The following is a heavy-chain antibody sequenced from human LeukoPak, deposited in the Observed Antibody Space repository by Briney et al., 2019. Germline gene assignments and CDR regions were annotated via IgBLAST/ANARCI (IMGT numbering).Heavy chain of an antibody. CDR3: ARHLNYYDSSGYYSYFDY. D-gene: IGHD3-22*01. V-gene: IGHV4-39*01. Sequence: QSSETLSLTCTVSGGSISSSSYYWGWIRQPPGKGLEWIGSIYYSGSTYYNPSLKSRVTISLDTSKNQFSLKLSSVTAADTAVYYCARHLNYYDSSGYYSYFDYWGQGTLVTVSS. J-gene: IGHJ4*02. CDR2: IYYSGST. CDR1: GGSISSSSYY.